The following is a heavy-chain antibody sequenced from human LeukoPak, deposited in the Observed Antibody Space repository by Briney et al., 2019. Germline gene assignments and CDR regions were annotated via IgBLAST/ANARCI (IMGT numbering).Heavy chain of an antibody. CDR1: GFTFSNYW. CDR2: ISYDGSNK. J-gene: IGHJ4*02. CDR3: ARDNGFDY. Sequence: GGSLRLSCIASGFTFSNYWITWVRQAPGKGLEWVAVISYDGSNKYYADSVKGRFTISRDNSKNTLYLQMNSLRAEDTAVYYCARDNGFDYWGQGTLVTVSS. V-gene: IGHV3-30*03.